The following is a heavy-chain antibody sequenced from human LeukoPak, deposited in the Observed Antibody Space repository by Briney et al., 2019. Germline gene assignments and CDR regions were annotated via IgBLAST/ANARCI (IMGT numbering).Heavy chain of an antibody. D-gene: IGHD2-2*02. CDR1: GFSFSNYW. Sequence: PGGSLRLSCVGSGFSFSNYWMSWVRQAPGKGLEWVANVKQDGSEQYYVDSVKGRFTISRDNAKNSLYLQMNSLRAEDTAVYYCARAATVVVPAAIPDYYYYGMDVWGQGTTVTVSS. CDR3: ARAATVVVPAAIPDYYYYGMDV. CDR2: VKQDGSEQ. V-gene: IGHV3-7*03. J-gene: IGHJ6*02.